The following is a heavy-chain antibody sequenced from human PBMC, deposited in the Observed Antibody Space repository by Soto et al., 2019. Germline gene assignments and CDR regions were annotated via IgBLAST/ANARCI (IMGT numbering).Heavy chain of an antibody. CDR2: IYYSGST. CDR3: ARRVRGYCSSTSCYEPDIDQLHPPPVVTPDVTNNYYYYYMDV. CDR1: GGSISSYY. V-gene: IGHV4-59*08. J-gene: IGHJ6*03. Sequence: PSETLSLTCTVSGGSISSYYWSWIRQPPGKGLEWIGYIYYSGSTNYNPSLKSRVTISVDTSKNQFSLKLSSVTAADTAVYYCARRVRGYCSSTSCYEPDIDQLHPPPVVTPDVTNNYYYYYMDVWGKGTTVTVSS. D-gene: IGHD2-2*01.